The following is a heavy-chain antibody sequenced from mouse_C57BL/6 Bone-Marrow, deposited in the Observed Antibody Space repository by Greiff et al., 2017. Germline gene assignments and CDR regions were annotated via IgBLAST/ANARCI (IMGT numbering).Heavy chain of an antibody. J-gene: IGHJ4*01. CDR3: ADGYAMDY. CDR1: GYTFTSYW. D-gene: IGHD2-3*01. V-gene: IGHV1-55*01. CDR2: IYPGSGST. Sequence: VQLQQSGAELVKPGASVKMSCKASGYTFTSYWITWVKQRPGQGLEWVGEIYPGSGSTTYTEKFKSKATLTVDTSSSTAYMQLSSLTSVDSAVYYCADGYAMDYWGQGTSVTVSS.